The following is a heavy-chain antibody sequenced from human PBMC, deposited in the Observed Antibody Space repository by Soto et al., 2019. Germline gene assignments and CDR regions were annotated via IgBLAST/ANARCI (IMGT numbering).Heavy chain of an antibody. CDR2: IYYSGST. CDR1: GGSISSSSYY. V-gene: IGHV4-39*01. Sequence: SETLSLTCTVSGGSISSSSYYWGWIRQPPGKGLEWIGSIYYSGSTYYNPSLKSRVTISVDTSKNQFSLKLSSVTAADTAVYYCARGIVVVPVNYYYYMDVWGKGTRGTVSS. D-gene: IGHD2-2*01. J-gene: IGHJ6*03. CDR3: ARGIVVVPVNYYYYMDV.